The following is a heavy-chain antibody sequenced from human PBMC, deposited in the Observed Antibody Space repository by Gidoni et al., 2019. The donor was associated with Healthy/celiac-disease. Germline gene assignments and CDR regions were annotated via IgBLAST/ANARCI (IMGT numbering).Heavy chain of an antibody. V-gene: IGHV3-23*01. CDR1: GFTFSSYA. Sequence: EVQLLESGGGLVQPGGSLRLSCAASGFTFSSYAMSWVRQAPGQGLEGGSAISGSGGSTYYADAVKGRFTISRDNSKNTLYLQMNSLRAEDTAVYYCAKHPRPDRSVGAFDIWGQGTMVTVSS. D-gene: IGHD1-26*01. CDR3: AKHPRPDRSVGAFDI. J-gene: IGHJ3*02. CDR2: ISGSGGST.